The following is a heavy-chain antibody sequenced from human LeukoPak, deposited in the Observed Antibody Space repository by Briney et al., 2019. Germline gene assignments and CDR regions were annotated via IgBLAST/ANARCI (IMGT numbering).Heavy chain of an antibody. CDR2: IYYTGTT. V-gene: IGHV4-4*07. J-gene: IGHJ4*02. CDR1: GGSISPYY. Sequence: PSETLSLTCTVSGGSISPYYWSWIRQPAGKGLAWVGRIYYTGTTDYNPSLKSRVSMSLDTSTKQFSLKLSSVTAADTAVYYCARGLTAAVDRALDYWGQGTLVTVSS. D-gene: IGHD6-13*01. CDR3: ARGLTAAVDRALDY.